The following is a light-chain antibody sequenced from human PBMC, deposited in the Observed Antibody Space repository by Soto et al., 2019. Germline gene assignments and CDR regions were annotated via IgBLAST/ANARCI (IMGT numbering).Light chain of an antibody. CDR2: SVS. J-gene: IGKJ5*01. V-gene: IGKV3-20*01. CDR3: QQYDGSPIT. CDR1: QSVGRSY. Sequence: DIVLTQSPGTLSLSPGERATLSCRASQSVGRSYLAWYQQKPGQAHRLLISSVSKRATGIPDRFSGGGSGTDFTLTISRVEPEDFALYICQQYDGSPITFGQGTRLEIK.